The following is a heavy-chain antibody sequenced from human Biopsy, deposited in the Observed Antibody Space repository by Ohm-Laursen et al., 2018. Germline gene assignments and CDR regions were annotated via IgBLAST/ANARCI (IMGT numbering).Heavy chain of an antibody. Sequence: SGTLSLTWSVSRDSISNYYWTWIRQSPGKGLEWIGYIYYTGSTNYNPSVKSRVTISVDTSKNQFSLKLNSVTAADTAVYYCARDNIPYCTSTSCDLFGMDVWGQGTTVTVSS. CDR2: IYYTGST. J-gene: IGHJ6*02. V-gene: IGHV4-59*01. CDR3: ARDNIPYCTSTSCDLFGMDV. CDR1: RDSISNYY. D-gene: IGHD2-2*01.